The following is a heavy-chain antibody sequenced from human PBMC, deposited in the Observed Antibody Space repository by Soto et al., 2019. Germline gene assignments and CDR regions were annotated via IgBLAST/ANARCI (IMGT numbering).Heavy chain of an antibody. V-gene: IGHV4-59*01. CDR3: ARENRYYDFWSGYRPYYYYMDV. Sequence: SETLSLTCTVSGVSISSYYWIWIRQPPGKGLEWIGYIYYSGSTNYNPSLKSRVTISVDTSKNQFSLKLSSVTAADTAVYYCARENRYYDFWSGYRPYYYYMDVWGKGTTVTVSS. J-gene: IGHJ6*03. CDR1: GVSISSYY. D-gene: IGHD3-3*01. CDR2: IYYSGST.